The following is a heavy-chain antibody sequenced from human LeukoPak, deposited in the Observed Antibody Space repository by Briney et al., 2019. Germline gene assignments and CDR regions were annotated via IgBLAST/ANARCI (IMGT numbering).Heavy chain of an antibody. CDR3: ARGYTYGSIDY. CDR2: IESDGAST. Sequence: TGGSLRLSCAASGFTFSSYWMYWVRQAPGKGLVWVSRIESDGASTTYADSAKGRFTISRDNAKNTLYLQMNSLRAEDTAVYYCARGYTYGSIDYWGQGTLVTVSS. J-gene: IGHJ4*02. CDR1: GFTFSSYW. V-gene: IGHV3-74*01. D-gene: IGHD5-18*01.